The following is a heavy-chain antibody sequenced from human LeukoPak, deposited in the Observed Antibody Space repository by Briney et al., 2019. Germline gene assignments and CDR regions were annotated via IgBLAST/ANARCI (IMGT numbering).Heavy chain of an antibody. Sequence: ASVKVSCKASGYTFTGYYMHWVRQTPGRGLEWMGRINPNSGGTNYAQKFQGRVTMTRDTSISTAYMELSRLRSDDTAVCYCAREVYSGSALDIWGQGTMVTVSS. CDR1: GYTFTGYY. D-gene: IGHD1-26*01. V-gene: IGHV1-2*06. CDR3: AREVYSGSALDI. J-gene: IGHJ3*02. CDR2: INPNSGGT.